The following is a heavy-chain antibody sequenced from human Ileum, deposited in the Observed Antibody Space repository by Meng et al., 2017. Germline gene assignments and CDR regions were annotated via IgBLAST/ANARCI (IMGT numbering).Heavy chain of an antibody. CDR2: IDYRGIA. Sequence: VQLQESGPGAVKPTEDLSLTCTVSGADIDTFYYNWIRQPPGKGLEWIGHIDYRGIATYNPSHKSRLSISVDRSKNQLFLKLNSVTAADTAVYYCARCGIAINTSCSHWGPGTLVTVSS. V-gene: IGHV4-59*08. CDR1: GADIDTFY. CDR3: ARCGIAINTSCSH. J-gene: IGHJ4*02. D-gene: IGHD2-2*01.